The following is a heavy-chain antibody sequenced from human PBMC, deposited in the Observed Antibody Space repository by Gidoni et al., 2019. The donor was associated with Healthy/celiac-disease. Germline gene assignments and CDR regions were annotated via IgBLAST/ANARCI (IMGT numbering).Heavy chain of an antibody. CDR3: ARENGYNRFGLMRHGYFDD. CDR2: ISPILGIA. CDR1: VGTFSSYS. Sequence: QVQLVHSWAEVKNPGSSVNVSCKASVGTFSSYSISWVLQAPGHGLEWMGRISPILGIANYAQKFQGRVTITADKSTSTAYMELSSLRSEDTAVYYCARENGYNRFGLMRHGYFDDWGQGTMVTVSS. D-gene: IGHD1-1*01. V-gene: IGHV1-69*04. J-gene: IGHJ4*02.